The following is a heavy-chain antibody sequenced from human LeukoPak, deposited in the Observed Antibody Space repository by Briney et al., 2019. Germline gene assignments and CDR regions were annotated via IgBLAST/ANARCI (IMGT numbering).Heavy chain of an antibody. CDR2: INSDGSST. D-gene: IGHD6-13*01. CDR1: GFTFSSYA. Sequence: GRSLRLSCAASGFTFSSYAMHWVRQAPGKGLVWVSRINSDGSSTSYADSVKGRFTISRDNAKNTLYLQMNSLRAEDTAVYYCAKGGRSSSSWYGAFDIWGQGTMVTVSS. CDR3: AKGGRSSSSWYGAFDI. V-gene: IGHV3-74*01. J-gene: IGHJ3*02.